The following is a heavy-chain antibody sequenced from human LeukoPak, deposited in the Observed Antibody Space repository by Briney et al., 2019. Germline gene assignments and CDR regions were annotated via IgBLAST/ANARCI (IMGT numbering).Heavy chain of an antibody. J-gene: IGHJ4*02. V-gene: IGHV3-13*01. CDR1: GFTFSNYD. CDR2: IGIPGDT. Sequence: PGGSLRLSCAASGFTFSNYDFHWLRQAAGKGLEWVSGIGIPGDTYYPGSVTGRFTISRENAKNSLYLQMNSLRAGDTAVYYCARDQWELRAFDYWGQGTLVTVSS. D-gene: IGHD1-26*01. CDR3: ARDQWELRAFDY.